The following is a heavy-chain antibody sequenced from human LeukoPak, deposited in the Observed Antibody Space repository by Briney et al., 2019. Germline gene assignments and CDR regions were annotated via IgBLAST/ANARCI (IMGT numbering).Heavy chain of an antibody. J-gene: IGHJ5*02. CDR2: IYYSGST. V-gene: IGHV4-39*01. CDR1: GGSISSSSYY. CDR3: ARPTDINWFDP. Sequence: SETLSLTCTVSGGSISSSSYYWGWIRQPPGKGLEWIGSIYYSGSTYYNPSLKSRVTISVDTSKNQFSLKLSSVTAADTAVYYCARPTDINWFDPWGQGTLVTVSS.